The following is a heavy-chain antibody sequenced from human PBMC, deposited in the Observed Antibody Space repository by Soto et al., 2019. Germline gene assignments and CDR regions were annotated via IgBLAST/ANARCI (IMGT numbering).Heavy chain of an antibody. CDR2: IYYSGST. Sequence: SETLSLTCTVSGGSISSYYWSWIRQPPGKGLEWIGYIYYSGSTNYNPSLKSRVTISVDTSKNQFSLKLSSVTAADTAVYYCARDSYDSSGHADDAFDIWGQGTMVTV. CDR3: ARDSYDSSGHADDAFDI. D-gene: IGHD3-22*01. V-gene: IGHV4-59*01. CDR1: GGSISSYY. J-gene: IGHJ3*02.